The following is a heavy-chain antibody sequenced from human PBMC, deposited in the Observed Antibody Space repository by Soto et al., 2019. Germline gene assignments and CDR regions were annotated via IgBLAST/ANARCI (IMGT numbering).Heavy chain of an antibody. CDR3: ARCHSDSSGPGYLDS. V-gene: IGHV1-69*06. Sequence: QVRLVQSEAEVKKAVSSVKVSCKASGGTFISDAVTWVLQAPGQGLEWMGGVIPMFPKANYAQKFQGRATITADKSTSTVYMELHSLKSEDTALYYCARCHSDSSGPGYLDSWGQGTLVTVTS. J-gene: IGHJ4*02. CDR1: GGTFISDA. CDR2: VIPMFPKA. D-gene: IGHD3-22*01.